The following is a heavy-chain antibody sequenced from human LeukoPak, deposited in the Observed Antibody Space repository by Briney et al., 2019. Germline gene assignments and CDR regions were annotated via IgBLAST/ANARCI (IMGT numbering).Heavy chain of an antibody. CDR3: AKVPYYYDNSGSQGYYFDY. V-gene: IGHV3-11*01. Sequence: PGGSLRLSCAASGFTFSDYFMSWIRQAPGKGLEWASHISVSGSTIYYADSVKGRFTISRDSAKNLLYLQMNSLRAEDTAVYYCAKVPYYYDNSGSQGYYFDYWGQGALVTVSS. J-gene: IGHJ4*02. CDR1: GFTFSDYF. CDR2: ISVSGSTI. D-gene: IGHD3-22*01.